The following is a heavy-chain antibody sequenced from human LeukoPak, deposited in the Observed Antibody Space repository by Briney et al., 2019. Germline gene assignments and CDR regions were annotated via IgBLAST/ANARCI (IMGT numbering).Heavy chain of an antibody. CDR1: GGSISSYY. CDR2: IYYSGST. CDR3: ASETEGTFDY. V-gene: IGHV4-59*12. Sequence: SETLSLTCTVSGGSISSYYWSWIRQPPGRGLEWIGYIYYSGSTNYNPSLKSRVTISVDRSKNQFSLKLSSVTAADTAVYYCASETEGTFDYWGQGTLVTVSS. J-gene: IGHJ4*02. D-gene: IGHD3-10*01.